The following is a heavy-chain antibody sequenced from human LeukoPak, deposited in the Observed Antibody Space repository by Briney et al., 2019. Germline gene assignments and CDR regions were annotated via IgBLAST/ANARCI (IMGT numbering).Heavy chain of an antibody. CDR1: GFSLSTSGVT. J-gene: IGHJ4*02. CDR3: AHSVKYFDPLTGYINSRINFDY. D-gene: IGHD3-9*01. V-gene: IGHV2-5*02. CDR2: IYWGEDK. Sequence: ESGPTLVKPTQTLTLTCTVSGFSLSTSGVTVGWIRQPPGKALEWLALIYWGEDKRYSPSLKSRLTITKDTSKNQVILAMTNVDPVDTATYYCAHSVKYFDPLTGYINSRINFDYWGQGTLVIVSS.